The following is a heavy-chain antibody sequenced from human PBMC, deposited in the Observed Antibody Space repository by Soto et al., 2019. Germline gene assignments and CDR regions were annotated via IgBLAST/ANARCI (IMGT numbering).Heavy chain of an antibody. Sequence: SETLSLTCTVSGGSISSYYWSWIRQPPGKGLEWIGYIYYSGSTNYNPSLKSRVTISVDTSKNQFSLKLSSVTAADTAVYYCARDRADYGGNKYYYYCYGMDVWGQGTTVTVSS. CDR1: GGSISSYY. J-gene: IGHJ6*02. D-gene: IGHD4-17*01. CDR3: ARDRADYGGNKYYYYCYGMDV. CDR2: IYYSGST. V-gene: IGHV4-59*01.